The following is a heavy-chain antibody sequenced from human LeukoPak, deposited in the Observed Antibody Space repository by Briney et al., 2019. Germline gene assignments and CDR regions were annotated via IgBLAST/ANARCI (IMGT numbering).Heavy chain of an antibody. V-gene: IGHV4-34*01. CDR3: ARSPVVPAAIRFSGYYYYMDV. D-gene: IGHD2-2*01. CDR1: GGSFSGYY. J-gene: IGHJ6*03. Sequence: SETLSLTCAVYGGSFSGYYWSWIRQPPGKGLEWIGEINHSGSTNYNPFLKSRVTISVDTSKNQISLKLSSVTAADTAVYYCARSPVVPAAIRFSGYYYYMDVWGKGTTVTVSS. CDR2: INHSGST.